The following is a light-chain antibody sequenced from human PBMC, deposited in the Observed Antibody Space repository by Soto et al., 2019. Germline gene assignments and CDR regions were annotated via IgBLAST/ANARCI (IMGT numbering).Light chain of an antibody. J-gene: IGLJ1*01. CDR1: SSEVGSYNL. CDR3: SSYASSTTPYV. Sequence: QSVLTQPASVSWSPGQSITISCTGTSSEVGSYNLVSWYQQHPGKAPKLMIYEGSKRPSGVSNCFSGSKSGNTASLTISGLQAEDEADYYCSSYASSTTPYVFGTGTKVTVL. CDR2: EGS. V-gene: IGLV2-14*02.